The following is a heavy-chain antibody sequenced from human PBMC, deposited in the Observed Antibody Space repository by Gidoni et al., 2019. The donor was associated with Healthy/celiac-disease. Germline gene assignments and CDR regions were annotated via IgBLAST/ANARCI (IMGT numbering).Heavy chain of an antibody. CDR2: ISYDGSNK. D-gene: IGHD2-21*02. CDR3: ARAGGGNSY. CDR1: GFTFSSYA. Sequence: QVQLVESGGGVVQPGRSLRPSCAASGFTFSSYAMHWVRQAPGKGLEWVAVISYDGSNKYYADSVKGRFTISRDNSKNTLYLQMNSLRAEDTAVYYCARAGGGNSYWGQGTLVTVSS. V-gene: IGHV3-30-3*01. J-gene: IGHJ4*02.